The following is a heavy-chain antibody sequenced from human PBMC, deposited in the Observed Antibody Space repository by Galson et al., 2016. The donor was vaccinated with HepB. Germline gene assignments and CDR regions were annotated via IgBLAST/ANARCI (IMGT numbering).Heavy chain of an antibody. CDR2: VSYDGSNK. Sequence: SLRLSCAASGFTFSSYAMHWVCQAPGKGLEWVAVVSYDGSNKYYADSVKGRFTISRDNSKNTLYLQMNSLRADDTAVYYCAPGNSVVRGYWGQGTLVTVSS. V-gene: IGHV3-30-3*01. CDR3: APGNSVVRGY. J-gene: IGHJ4*02. CDR1: GFTFSSYA. D-gene: IGHD4-23*01.